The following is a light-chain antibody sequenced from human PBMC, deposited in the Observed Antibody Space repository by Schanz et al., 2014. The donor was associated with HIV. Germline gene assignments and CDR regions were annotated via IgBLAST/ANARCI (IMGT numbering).Light chain of an antibody. Sequence: QSVLTQPPSASGTPGQRVTISCSGSSSNIGSNTVSWYQHLPRTAPKVLIYTNNQRPSGVPDRFSGSKSGTSASLAISGLQSGDEAAYYCAAWDDSLNGWVFGGGTKLTVL. CDR3: AAWDDSLNGWV. CDR1: SSNIGSNT. J-gene: IGLJ3*02. CDR2: TNN. V-gene: IGLV1-44*01.